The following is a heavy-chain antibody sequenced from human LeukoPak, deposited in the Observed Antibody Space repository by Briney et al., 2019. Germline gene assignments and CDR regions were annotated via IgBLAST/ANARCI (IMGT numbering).Heavy chain of an antibody. CDR1: GFTFSSYA. D-gene: IGHD3-16*01. CDR2: ISGSGGST. Sequence: GGSLRLSCAASGFTFSSYAMSWVRQAPGKGLEWVSAISGSGGSTYYADSVKGRFTISRDNSKNTLYLQMNSLRAEDTAVYYCAASWERIYYYYYGMDVWGQGTTVTASS. J-gene: IGHJ6*02. CDR3: AASWERIYYYYYGMDV. V-gene: IGHV3-23*01.